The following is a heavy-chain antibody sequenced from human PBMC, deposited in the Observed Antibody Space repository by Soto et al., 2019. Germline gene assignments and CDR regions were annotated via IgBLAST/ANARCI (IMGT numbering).Heavy chain of an antibody. CDR1: GISVSSDC. J-gene: IGHJ6*02. V-gene: IGHV3-53*02. CDR3: ARDPGYSSSSGDYYGMDV. D-gene: IGHD6-6*01. Sequence: EVQLVETGGGLIQPGGSLRLSCSVSGISVSSDCMSWVRQAPGKGLEWVSVFFRDGSTYYADSVRGRFTISRDNSKNTLYLQMNGLRVEDTAVYYCARDPGYSSSSGDYYGMDVWGQGTTVTVSS. CDR2: FFRDGST.